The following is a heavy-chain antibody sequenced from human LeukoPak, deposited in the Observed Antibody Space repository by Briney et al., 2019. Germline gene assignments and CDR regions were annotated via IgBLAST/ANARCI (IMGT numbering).Heavy chain of an antibody. CDR1: GFTFSDHY. J-gene: IGHJ6*03. CDR3: ARMVIGFDYYYYYYMDV. Sequence: GGSLSLSCAASGFTFSDHYMDWVRQAPGKGLEWVGRTRNKANSYTTEYAASVKGRFTISRDDSKNSLYLQMNSLKTEDTAVYYCARMVIGFDYYYYYYMDVWGKGTTVTVSS. D-gene: IGHD3-22*01. V-gene: IGHV3-72*01. CDR2: TRNKANSYTT.